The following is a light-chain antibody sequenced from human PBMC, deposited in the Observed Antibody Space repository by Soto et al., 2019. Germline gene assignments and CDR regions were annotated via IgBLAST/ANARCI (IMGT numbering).Light chain of an antibody. CDR3: QQLNSYPLT. J-gene: IGKJ4*01. Sequence: DIQLTQSPSFLSASLGYIVTITCRASQDMNTYIAWYQHTPGKAPKLLIYGASTLQSGVPARFSGSESGAVFTLRISSLQPEDFATYYCQQLNSYPLTFGGGTKV. CDR1: QDMNTY. CDR2: GAS. V-gene: IGKV1-9*01.